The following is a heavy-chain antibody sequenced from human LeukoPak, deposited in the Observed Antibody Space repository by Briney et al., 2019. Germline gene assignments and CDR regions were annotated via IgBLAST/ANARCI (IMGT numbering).Heavy chain of an antibody. CDR3: AKGHVDTASAYYYYYYMDV. J-gene: IGHJ6*03. D-gene: IGHD5-18*01. Sequence: PGGSLRLSCAASGFTFSSYGMHWVRQAPGTGLERVAFIRYDGSNKYYADSVKGRFTISRDNSKNTLYLQMNRLRAEDTAVYYCAKGHVDTASAYYYYYYMDVWGKGTTVTVSS. CDR1: GFTFSSYG. V-gene: IGHV3-30*02. CDR2: IRYDGSNK.